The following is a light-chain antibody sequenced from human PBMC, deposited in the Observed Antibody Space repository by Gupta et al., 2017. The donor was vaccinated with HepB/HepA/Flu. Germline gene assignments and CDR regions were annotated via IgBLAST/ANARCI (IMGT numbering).Light chain of an antibody. CDR1: QDINNY. Sequence: IQMTQSPSSLSASVGDSVTITCLASQDINNYLNWYQQKPGKAPELLIYDASNLEKGVPSRFSGSGEATNVTFTISSRQPDDFATNYCQHEYNLHPGVTFGGGTKVEI. CDR2: DAS. V-gene: IGKV1-33*01. J-gene: IGKJ4*01. CDR3: QHEYNLHPGVT.